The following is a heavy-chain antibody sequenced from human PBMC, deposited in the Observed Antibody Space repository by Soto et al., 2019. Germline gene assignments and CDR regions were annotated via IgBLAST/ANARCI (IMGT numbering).Heavy chain of an antibody. CDR3: ARGRIVASIHDAFEI. J-gene: IGHJ3*02. D-gene: IGHD2-21*01. Sequence: QGQLLQSGDEVKKPAASVRVSCRASGYDFTSYGISWVRQAPGQGLEWVSWISAYNGKRDTAQKFQGRVTMTLDTSTDTAHMELGDLTSADTAVYYCARGRIVASIHDAFEIWGQGTMVAVSS. CDR1: GYDFTSYG. CDR2: ISAYNGKR. V-gene: IGHV1-18*01.